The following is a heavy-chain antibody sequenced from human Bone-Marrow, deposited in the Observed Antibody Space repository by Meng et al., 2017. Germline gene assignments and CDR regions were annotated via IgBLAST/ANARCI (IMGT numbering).Heavy chain of an antibody. V-gene: IGHV4-30-4*01. CDR3: ARGGWFPNVYFDY. CDR2: IYYNGNS. CDR1: GGSIGRSDKN. J-gene: IGHJ4*02. Sequence: QVQLQESGPGLVKPSKTLSLTCTVSGGSIGRSDKNWSWIRQPPGKGLEWIGYIYYNGNSYDNPSLSSRLTISVDTSKNQFSLKLSSVTAADTAVYFCARGGWFPNVYFDYWGQGTLVTVSS. D-gene: IGHD2-15*01.